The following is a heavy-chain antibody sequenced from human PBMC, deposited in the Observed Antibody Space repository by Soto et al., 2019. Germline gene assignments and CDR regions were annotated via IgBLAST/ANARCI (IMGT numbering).Heavy chain of an antibody. Sequence: QLQLQESGSGLVKPSQTLSLTCAVSGGSISSGGYSWSWIRQPPGKGLEWIGYIYHSGSTYYNPSMKSRVTISVDRSKNQFSLKLSCVTAAVTAVYYCAAGGGLPRYYWGQGTLVTVSS. D-gene: IGHD5-12*01. J-gene: IGHJ4*02. V-gene: IGHV4-30-2*01. CDR2: IYHSGST. CDR1: GGSISSGGYS. CDR3: AAGGGLPRYY.